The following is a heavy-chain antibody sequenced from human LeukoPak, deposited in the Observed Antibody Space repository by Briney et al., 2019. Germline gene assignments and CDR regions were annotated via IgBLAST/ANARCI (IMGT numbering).Heavy chain of an antibody. Sequence: ASVKVSCKASGVTFSNYVITWVRQAPGQGLEWMGWINANTGVTHYAQNFQGRVTITRDTSISTLYMELSRLSSDDTAFYYCARDHNWGPDYWGQGTLVTVSS. D-gene: IGHD7-27*01. J-gene: IGHJ4*02. CDR3: ARDHNWGPDY. V-gene: IGHV1-2*02. CDR2: INANTGVT. CDR1: GVTFSNYV.